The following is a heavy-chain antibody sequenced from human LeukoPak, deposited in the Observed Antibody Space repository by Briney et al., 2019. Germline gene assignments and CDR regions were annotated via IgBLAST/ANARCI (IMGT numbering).Heavy chain of an antibody. CDR2: ISSNGGST. Sequence: PRGSLRLSCAASGFTFSIYAMHWVRQAPGKGLEYVSAISSNGGSTYYADSVKDRFAISRDNSKNTLYLQMGSLRAEDMAVYYCARGRSGLTDRYFDFWGQGALVTVSS. V-gene: IGHV3-64*02. D-gene: IGHD6-19*01. CDR3: ARGRSGLTDRYFDF. J-gene: IGHJ4*02. CDR1: GFTFSIYA.